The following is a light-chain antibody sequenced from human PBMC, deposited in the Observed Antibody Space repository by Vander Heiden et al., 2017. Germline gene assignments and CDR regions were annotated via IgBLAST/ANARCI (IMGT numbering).Light chain of an antibody. CDR3: QQRSNWPRCLT. Sequence: EIVLTQSPATLSLSPGERATLSCRASQSVSSYLAWYQQKPGQAPRLLIYDASNRATGIPARFSGSGSGTDFTLTISSLEPEDFAVYYCQQRSNWPRCLTFGGGTKVEIK. J-gene: IGKJ4*01. CDR1: QSVSSY. CDR2: DAS. V-gene: IGKV3-11*01.